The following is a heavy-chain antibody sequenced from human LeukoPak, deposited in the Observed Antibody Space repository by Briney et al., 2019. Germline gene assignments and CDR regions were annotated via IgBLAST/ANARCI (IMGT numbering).Heavy chain of an antibody. Sequence: GGSLRLSCAASGFTFSSYAMSWVRQAPGKGLEWVAVISYDGSNKYYADSVKGRFTISRDNSKNTLYLQMNSLRAEDTAVYYCACYGGNFNAFDIWGQGTMVTVSS. D-gene: IGHD4-23*01. CDR3: ACYGGNFNAFDI. J-gene: IGHJ3*02. CDR1: GFTFSSYA. CDR2: ISYDGSNK. V-gene: IGHV3-30*03.